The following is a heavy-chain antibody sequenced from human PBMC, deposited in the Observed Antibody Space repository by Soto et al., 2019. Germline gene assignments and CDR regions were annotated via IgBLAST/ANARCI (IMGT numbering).Heavy chain of an antibody. V-gene: IGHV3-48*03. J-gene: IGHJ6*02. D-gene: IGHD2-2*01. Sequence: GGSLRLSCAASGFTFSSFEMNWVRQAPGRGLEWVSYISSSGRAIHYADSVKGRLTISRDNAKNSLYLQMNSLGAEDTAVYSCARAGYCSPPSCSYYGMAVWGQGTTVTDSS. CDR3: ARAGYCSPPSCSYYGMAV. CDR1: GFTFSSFE. CDR2: ISSSGRAI.